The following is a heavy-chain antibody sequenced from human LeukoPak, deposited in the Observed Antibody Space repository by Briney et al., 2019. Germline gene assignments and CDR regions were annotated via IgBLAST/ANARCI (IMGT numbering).Heavy chain of an antibody. V-gene: IGHV5-51*01. D-gene: IGHD1-26*01. Sequence: ASVKVSCKASGYTFTSYGISWVRQAPGQGLEWMGIIYPGDSDTRYSPSFQGQVTISADKSISTAYLQWSSLKASDTAMYYCARPPYSGSQNDYWGQGTLVTVSS. CDR2: IYPGDSDT. CDR3: ARPPYSGSQNDY. J-gene: IGHJ4*02. CDR1: GYTFTSYG.